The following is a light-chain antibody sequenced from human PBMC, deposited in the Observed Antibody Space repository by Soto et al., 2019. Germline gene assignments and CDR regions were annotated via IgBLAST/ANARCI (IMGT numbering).Light chain of an antibody. CDR2: EVS. J-gene: IGLJ3*02. CDR3: SSTAGNNNLV. Sequence: QSALTQPASVSGSPGQSITISCTGTSSDVGGYNYVSWYQQHPGKAPKFLIYEVSNRPSGVPDRFSGSKSGNTASLTVSGLQAEDEAVYYCSSTAGNNNLVFGGGTKLTVL. CDR1: SSDVGGYNY. V-gene: IGLV2-8*01.